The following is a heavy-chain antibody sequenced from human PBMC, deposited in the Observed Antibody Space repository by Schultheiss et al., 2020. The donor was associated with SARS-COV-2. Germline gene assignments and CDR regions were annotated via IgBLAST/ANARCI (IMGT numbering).Heavy chain of an antibody. Sequence: ASVKVSCKASGYTFTSYDINWVRQATGQGLEWMGWMNPNSGGTNYAQKFQGGVTMTWDTSISTAYVDLSSLTSDDTAVYYCARDPFERRPSLDDWGQGTLVTVSS. J-gene: IGHJ4*02. CDR1: GYTFTSYD. D-gene: IGHD3-16*01. V-gene: IGHV1-2*02. CDR3: ARDPFERRPSLDD. CDR2: MNPNSGGT.